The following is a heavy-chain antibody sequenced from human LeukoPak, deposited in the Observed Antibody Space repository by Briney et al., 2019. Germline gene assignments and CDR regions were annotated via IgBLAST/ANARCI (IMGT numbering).Heavy chain of an antibody. Sequence: ASVKVSCKASGYTFTSYAMHWVRQAPGQRLEWMGWINAGNGNTKYSQKFQGRVTITRDTSASTAYMELSSLRSEDTAVYYCARETAMYDSSGYYYYYFDYWGQGTLVTVSS. D-gene: IGHD3-22*01. V-gene: IGHV1-3*01. CDR3: ARETAMYDSSGYYYYYFDY. J-gene: IGHJ4*02. CDR2: INAGNGNT. CDR1: GYTFTSYA.